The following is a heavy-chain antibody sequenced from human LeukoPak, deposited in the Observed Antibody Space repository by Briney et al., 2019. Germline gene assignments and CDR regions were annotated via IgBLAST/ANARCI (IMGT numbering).Heavy chain of an antibody. D-gene: IGHD3-9*01. V-gene: IGHV4-31*03. Sequence: SQTLSLTCTVSGGSISSGGYYWSWIRQHPGKGLEWIGYIYYSGSTYYNPSLKSRVTISVDTSKNQFSLKLSSVTAADTAVCYCARAPVLRYFDWSTSAWYFDLWGRGTLVTVSS. CDR2: IYYSGST. CDR3: ARAPVLRYFDWSTSAWYFDL. J-gene: IGHJ2*01. CDR1: GGSISSGGYY.